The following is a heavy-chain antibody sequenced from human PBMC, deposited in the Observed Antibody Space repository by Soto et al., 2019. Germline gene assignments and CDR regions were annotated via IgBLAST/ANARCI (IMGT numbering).Heavy chain of an antibody. CDR1: GFSLSTSGVG. CDR2: IYWDDDK. V-gene: IGHV2-5*02. D-gene: IGHD3-3*01. CDR3: AHSLPLEWVVAPKYFDY. Sequence: SGPTLVKPTQTLTLTCTFSGFSLSTSGVGVGWIRQPPGKALEWLALIYWDDDKRYSPSLKSRLTITKDTSKNQVVLTMTNMDPVDTATYYCAHSLPLEWVVAPKYFDYWGQGTLVTVSS. J-gene: IGHJ4*02.